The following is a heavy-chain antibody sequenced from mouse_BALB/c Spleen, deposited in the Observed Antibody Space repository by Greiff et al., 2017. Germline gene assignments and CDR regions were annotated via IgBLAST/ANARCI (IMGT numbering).Heavy chain of an antibody. CDR1: GFTFSSYT. CDR2: ISSGGST. V-gene: IGHV5-6-5*01. CDR3: ARENYYLDY. J-gene: IGHJ2*01. Sequence: EVMLVESGGGLVKPGGSLKLSCAASGFTFSSYTMSWVRQTPEKRLEWVASISSGGSTYYPDSVKGRFTISRDNARNILYLQMSSLRSEDTAMYYCARENYYLDYWGQGTTLTVSS.